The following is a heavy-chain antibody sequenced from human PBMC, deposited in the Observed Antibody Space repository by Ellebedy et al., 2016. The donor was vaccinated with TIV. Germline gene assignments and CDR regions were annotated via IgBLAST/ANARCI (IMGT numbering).Heavy chain of an antibody. CDR1: GFSFSDYC. Sequence: GESLKISCAASGFSFSDYCMTWVRQAPGKGLEWVSYITSRGNTKYYADSVQGRFTISRDNADNSLYLQMNSLRDDDTAVYYCARDLHWAFDIWGQGTVVTVSS. CDR2: ITSRGNTK. J-gene: IGHJ3*02. V-gene: IGHV3-48*02. CDR3: ARDLHWAFDI.